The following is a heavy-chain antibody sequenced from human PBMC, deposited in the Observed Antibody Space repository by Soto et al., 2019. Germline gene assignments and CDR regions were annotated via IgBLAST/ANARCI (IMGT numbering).Heavy chain of an antibody. Sequence: EVQLLESGGGLVQPGGSLRLSCVASGSTFSSDVMSWVRQAPGQGLEWVSGISGGTTYYADSVQGRFTISRDDFKNTLFLQMNCLRAEDTAVYRCATRDRVTSASSHFYGTDVWGQGTTVTVSS. V-gene: IGHV3-23*01. CDR1: GSTFSSDV. CDR2: ISGGTT. CDR3: ATRDRVTSASSHFYGTDV. D-gene: IGHD3-3*02. J-gene: IGHJ6*02.